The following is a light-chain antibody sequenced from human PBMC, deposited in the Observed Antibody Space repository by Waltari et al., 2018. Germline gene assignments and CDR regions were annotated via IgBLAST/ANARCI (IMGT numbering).Light chain of an antibody. Sequence: DIQMTQSPSSVSASVGDRVTIPCRASQDISSWLAWYQQKPGKAPKLLIYGASNLQRGVPSRFSGSGSGKDFTLTISSLQPEDFATYYCQQANTFPYTFGQGTKLEIK. J-gene: IGKJ2*01. CDR1: QDISSW. CDR3: QQANTFPYT. V-gene: IGKV1D-12*01. CDR2: GAS.